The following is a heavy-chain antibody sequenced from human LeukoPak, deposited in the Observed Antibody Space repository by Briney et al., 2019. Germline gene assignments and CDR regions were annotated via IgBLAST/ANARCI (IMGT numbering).Heavy chain of an antibody. Sequence: PGGSLRLSCAASGFTFSNYWMNWVRQVPGKGLEWVASIGQDGSENYYVDSVKGRFTISRDNAKNSLYLQMNSLRVEDTAVYCCARGGGWYFDYWGQGALITASS. J-gene: IGHJ4*02. CDR1: GFTFSNYW. CDR2: IGQDGSEN. V-gene: IGHV3-7*01. CDR3: ARGGGWYFDY. D-gene: IGHD6-19*01.